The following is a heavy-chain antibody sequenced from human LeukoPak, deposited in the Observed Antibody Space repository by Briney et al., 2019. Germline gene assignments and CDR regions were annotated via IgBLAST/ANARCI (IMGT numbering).Heavy chain of an antibody. Sequence: GGSLRLSCAASGFTFSSYAMNWVRQAPGKGLEWVSAISGSGGSTYYADSVKGRFTISRDNSKNTLYLQMNSLRAEDTAVYYCAKGDGIVGATTPDYWGQGTLVTVSS. CDR1: GFTFSSYA. CDR2: ISGSGGST. D-gene: IGHD1-26*01. V-gene: IGHV3-23*01. CDR3: AKGDGIVGATTPDY. J-gene: IGHJ4*02.